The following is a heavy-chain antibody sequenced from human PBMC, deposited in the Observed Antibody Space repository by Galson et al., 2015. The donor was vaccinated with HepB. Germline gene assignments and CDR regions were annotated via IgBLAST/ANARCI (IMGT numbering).Heavy chain of an antibody. CDR2: IIPIFGTA. V-gene: IGHV1-69*13. Sequence: SVKVSCKASGGTFSSYAISWVRQAPGQGLEWMGGIIPIFGTANYAQKFQGRVTITADESTSTAYMELSSLRSEDTAVYYCARPRRDGYNFRTDAFDIWGQGTMVTVSS. CDR3: ARPRRDGYNFRTDAFDI. CDR1: GGTFSSYA. D-gene: IGHD5-24*01. J-gene: IGHJ3*02.